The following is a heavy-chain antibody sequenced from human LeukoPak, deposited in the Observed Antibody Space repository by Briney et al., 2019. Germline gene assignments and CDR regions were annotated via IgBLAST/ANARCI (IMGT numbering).Heavy chain of an antibody. J-gene: IGHJ4*02. CDR1: GFTLSSYG. V-gene: IGHV3-33*01. Sequence: PGGSLRLSCAASGFTLSSYGRHSVRQAPGKGLEWVAVIWYDGSNKYYADSVKGRFTISRDNSKNTLYLQMNSLRAEDTAVYYRARDRVTMVRGVTDLNYCDYWGQGTLVTVSS. CDR3: ARDRVTMVRGVTDLNYCDY. CDR2: IWYDGSNK. D-gene: IGHD3-10*01.